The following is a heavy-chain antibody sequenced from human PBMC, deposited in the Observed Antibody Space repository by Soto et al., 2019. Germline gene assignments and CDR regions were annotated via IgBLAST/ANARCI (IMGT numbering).Heavy chain of an antibody. J-gene: IGHJ6*02. D-gene: IGHD3-10*01. CDR2: IRSKAYGGTT. Sequence: GGSLRLSCTASGFTFGDYAMSWFRQAPGKGLEWVGFIRSKAYGGTTEYAASVKGRFTISRDDSKSIAYLQMNSLKTEDTAVYYCTRLDLWFGASPYYYGMDVWGQGTTVTVSS. CDR3: TRLDLWFGASPYYYGMDV. V-gene: IGHV3-49*03. CDR1: GFTFGDYA.